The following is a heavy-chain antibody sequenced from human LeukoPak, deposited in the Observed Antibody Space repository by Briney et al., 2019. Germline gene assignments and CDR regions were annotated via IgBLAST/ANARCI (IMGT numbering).Heavy chain of an antibody. V-gene: IGHV3-48*01. CDR1: GFSFSNSG. CDR3: GSTGDYYGSGSYYKDYYYGMDV. CDR2: ISSSSGTI. J-gene: IGHJ6*02. D-gene: IGHD3-10*01. Sequence: GGSLRLSCEASGFSFSNSGMHWVRQAPGKGLEWVSYISSSSGTIYYADSVKGRFTISRDNAKNSLYLQMNSLRAEDTAVYYCGSTGDYYGSGSYYKDYYYGMDVWGQGTTVTVSS.